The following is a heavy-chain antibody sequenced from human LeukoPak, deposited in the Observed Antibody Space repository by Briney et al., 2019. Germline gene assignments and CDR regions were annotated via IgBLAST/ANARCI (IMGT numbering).Heavy chain of an antibody. D-gene: IGHD2-2*02. Sequence: ASVKVSCKASGYTFTSYYMHWVRQAPGQGLEWMGIINPSGGSTSYAQKFQGRVTMTRDMSTSTAYMELNSLRSEDLAVYYCTLYNYWGQGTLVTVSS. CDR1: GYTFTSYY. CDR3: TLYNY. CDR2: INPSGGST. V-gene: IGHV1-46*01. J-gene: IGHJ4*02.